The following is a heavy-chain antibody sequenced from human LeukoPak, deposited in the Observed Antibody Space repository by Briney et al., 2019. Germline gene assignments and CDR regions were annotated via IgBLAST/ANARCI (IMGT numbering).Heavy chain of an antibody. CDR2: INHSGST. CDR3: ARVAMGYYDSSGYKL. V-gene: IGHV4-34*01. J-gene: IGHJ4*02. D-gene: IGHD3-22*01. CDR1: GGSFSGYY. Sequence: SETLSLTCDVYGGSFSGYYWSWIRRPPGKGLEWIGEINHSGSTNYNPSLKSRVTISVDTSKNQFSLKLRSVTAADTAVYYCARVAMGYYDSSGYKLWGQGTLVTVSS.